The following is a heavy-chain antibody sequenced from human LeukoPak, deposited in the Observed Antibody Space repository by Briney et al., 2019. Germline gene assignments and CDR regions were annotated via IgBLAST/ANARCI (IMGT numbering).Heavy chain of an antibody. Sequence: SETLSLTCTVSGGSISSHYWSWIRQPPGKGLEWIGYIYYSGSTNYNPSLESRVTISVDTSKNQFSLKLSSVTAADTAVYYCARAFTIFRVVIWFDPWGQGTLVTVSS. CDR1: GGSISSHY. CDR2: IYYSGST. D-gene: IGHD3-3*01. V-gene: IGHV4-59*11. J-gene: IGHJ5*02. CDR3: ARAFTIFRVVIWFDP.